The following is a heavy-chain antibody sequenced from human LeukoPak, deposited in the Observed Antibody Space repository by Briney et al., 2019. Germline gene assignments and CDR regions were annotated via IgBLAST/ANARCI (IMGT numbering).Heavy chain of an antibody. CDR2: INPSGGST. J-gene: IGHJ2*01. D-gene: IGHD2-2*01. V-gene: IGHV1-46*01. Sequence: ASVKVSCKASGGTFSSYAISWVRQAPGQGLEWMGIINPSGGSTSYAQKFQGRVTMTRDMSTSTVYMELSSLRSEDTAVYYCARGVVVRRTTGYFDLWGRGTLVTVSS. CDR1: GGTFSSYA. CDR3: ARGVVVRRTTGYFDL.